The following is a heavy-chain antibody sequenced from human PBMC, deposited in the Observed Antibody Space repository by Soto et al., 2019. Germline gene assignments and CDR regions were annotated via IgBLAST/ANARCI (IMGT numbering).Heavy chain of an antibody. J-gene: IGHJ4*02. CDR3: AKDPSTGPPDC. Sequence: EVQLLESGGDLVQPGGSLRLSCAAAGFMFSSYGMSWVRQAPGKGLQWVATIHPSGGSTHYAESVRGRFTTSTDNSRDTLYLQMNSLRAEDTAVYYCAKDPSTGPPDCWGQGALVTVSS. V-gene: IGHV3-23*01. CDR2: IHPSGGST. D-gene: IGHD3-9*01. CDR1: GFMFSSYG.